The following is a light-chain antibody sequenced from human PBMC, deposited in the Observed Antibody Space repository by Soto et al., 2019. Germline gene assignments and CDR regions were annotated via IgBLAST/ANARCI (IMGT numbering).Light chain of an antibody. V-gene: IGKV1-5*01. J-gene: IGKJ1*01. CDR1: QSISSW. CDR2: AAS. Sequence: DIQMTQSPSTPSASVGDRVTITCRASQSISSWLAWYQQKPGKAPNLLMYAASTLQSGVPSRFSGGESGTEYTLTISSLQPEDSATYYCQHYNSYSEAFGQGTKVDIK. CDR3: QHYNSYSEA.